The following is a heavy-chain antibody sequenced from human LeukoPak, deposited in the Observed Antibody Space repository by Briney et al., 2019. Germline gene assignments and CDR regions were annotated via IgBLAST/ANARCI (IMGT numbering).Heavy chain of an antibody. CDR1: GGSISSYY. Sequence: PSETLSLTCTVSGGSISSYYWSWIRQPPGKGLEWIGYIYYSGSTNYNPSLKSRVTISVDTSKNQFSLKLSSVTAADTAVYYCARHYYDSSGYYDYWYFDLWGRGTLSLSPQ. CDR3: ARHYYDSSGYYDYWYFDL. J-gene: IGHJ2*01. D-gene: IGHD3-22*01. CDR2: IYYSGST. V-gene: IGHV4-59*01.